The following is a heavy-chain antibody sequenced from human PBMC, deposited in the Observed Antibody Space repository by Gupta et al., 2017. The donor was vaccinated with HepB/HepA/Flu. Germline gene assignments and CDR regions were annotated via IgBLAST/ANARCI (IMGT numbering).Heavy chain of an antibody. CDR2: IYWNDDK. Sequence: QITLKESGPTLVKPTQTLTLTCTFSGFSLSTSGVGVGWIRQPPGKALEWLALIYWNDDKRYSPSLKSRLTITKDTSKNQVVLTMTNMDPVDTATYYCAHRRFDMDTAMVWAYSPNWFDPWGQGTLVTVSS. J-gene: IGHJ5*02. CDR1: GFSLSTSGVG. D-gene: IGHD5-18*01. V-gene: IGHV2-5*01. CDR3: AHRRFDMDTAMVWAYSPNWFDP.